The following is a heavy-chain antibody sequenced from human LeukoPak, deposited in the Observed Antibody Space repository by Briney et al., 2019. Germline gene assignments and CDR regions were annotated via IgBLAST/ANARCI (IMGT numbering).Heavy chain of an antibody. CDR1: GGTFSSYA. V-gene: IGHV1-69*05. J-gene: IGHJ4*02. D-gene: IGHD3-3*01. CDR3: AMTTTIFGGYYFDY. CDR2: IIPIFGTA. Sequence: SVKVSCKASGGTFSSYAISWVRQAPGQGLEWMGGIIPIFGTANYAQKFQGRVTITTDESTSTAYMELSSLRSEDTAVYYCAMTTTIFGGYYFDYWGQGTLVTVSS.